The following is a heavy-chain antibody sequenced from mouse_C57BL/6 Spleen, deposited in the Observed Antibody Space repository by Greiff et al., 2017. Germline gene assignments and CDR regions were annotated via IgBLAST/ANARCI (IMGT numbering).Heavy chain of an antibody. V-gene: IGHV5-16*01. CDR3: ARQGSSYGFAY. CDR2: INYDGSST. CDR1: GFTFSDYY. J-gene: IGHJ3*01. D-gene: IGHD1-1*01. Sequence: DVQLQESEGGLVQPGSSMKLSCTASGFTFSDYYMAWVRQVPEKGLEWVANINYDGSSTYYLDSLKSRFIISRDNAKNILYLQMSSLKSEDTATYYCARQGSSYGFAYWGQGTLVTVSA.